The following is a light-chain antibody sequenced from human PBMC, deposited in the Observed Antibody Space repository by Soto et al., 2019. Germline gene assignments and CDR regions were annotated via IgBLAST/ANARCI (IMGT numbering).Light chain of an antibody. V-gene: IGKV3-20*01. CDR1: HSMSNSN. CDR2: GAS. Sequence: IVLTQSPGTLSLSPGDRATLSCRASHSMSNSNLAWYQHKPGQAPRLLIYGASNRATGIPDRSSGSGSGTDFILTINRLEPEDFAVYYCQEFASNFGGGTKVDIK. CDR3: QEFASN. J-gene: IGKJ4*01.